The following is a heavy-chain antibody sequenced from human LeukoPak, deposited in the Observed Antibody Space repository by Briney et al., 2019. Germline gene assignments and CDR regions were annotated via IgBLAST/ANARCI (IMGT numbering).Heavy chain of an antibody. D-gene: IGHD6-13*01. J-gene: IGHJ4*02. Sequence: SQTLSLTCAVSGGSISSGGYSWSWIRQPPGKGLEWIGYIYYSGSTNYNPSLKSRVTISVDTSKNQFSLKLSSVTAADTAVYYCARAGVYSSNWPFDYWGQGTLVTVSS. V-gene: IGHV4-61*08. CDR1: GGSISSGGYS. CDR2: IYYSGST. CDR3: ARAGVYSSNWPFDY.